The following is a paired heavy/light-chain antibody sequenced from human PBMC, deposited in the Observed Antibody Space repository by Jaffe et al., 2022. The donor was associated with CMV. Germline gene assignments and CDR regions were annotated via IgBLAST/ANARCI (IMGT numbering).Heavy chain of an antibody. CDR3: ARVLVPGDKVNIQFFQQ. CDR2: SSYDGRNK. J-gene: IGHJ1*01. D-gene: IGHD3-10*01. Sequence: QVHLVESGGGVVQPGRSLRLSCAASGFTLNSYAMHWVRQAPGKGLEWVAISSYDGRNKYYGDSVKGRFTISRDDSKNTLYLQMDDLRVDDTAVYYCARVLVPGDKVNIQFFQQWGQGTLVTVSS. V-gene: IGHV3-30*03. CDR1: GFTLNSYA.
Light chain of an antibody. CDR1: QTISNS. CDR3: QQYDNWPPIT. V-gene: IGKV3-15*01. Sequence: EIVMTQSPDTLSLSPGERATLSCRASQTISNSLAWYQQKPGQAPRLLIYRASTRATGVPARFSGSGSGTEFTLTISSLQSEDFAVYYCQQYDNWPPITFGPGTKVDIK. J-gene: IGKJ3*01. CDR2: RAS.